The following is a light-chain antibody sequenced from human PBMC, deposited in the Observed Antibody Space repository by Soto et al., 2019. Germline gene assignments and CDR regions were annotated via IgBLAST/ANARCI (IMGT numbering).Light chain of an antibody. CDR1: QSVSSN. J-gene: IGKJ2*01. Sequence: EIVMTQSPATLSLSPGERATLSCRAGQSVSSNVAWYQQIPGQTPRLLIYGASTRATGIPVRFSGSGSGTEFTLTISSRQSEDFAVYYCHQYDDGPYTFGQGTKV. CDR2: GAS. V-gene: IGKV3-15*01. CDR3: HQYDDGPYT.